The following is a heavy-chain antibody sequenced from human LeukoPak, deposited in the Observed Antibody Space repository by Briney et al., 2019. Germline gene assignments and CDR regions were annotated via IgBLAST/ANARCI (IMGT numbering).Heavy chain of an antibody. J-gene: IGHJ4*02. CDR3: ARVPPGGFGAIDY. CDR1: GGSISSGGYY. D-gene: IGHD2-8*02. Sequence: SQTLSLTCTVSGGSISSGGYYWSWIRQHPGKCLEWIGYIYYSGSTYYNPSLKSRVTISVDRSKNQFSLKLSSVTAADTAVYYCARVPPGGFGAIDYWGQGTLVTVSS. V-gene: IGHV4-31*03. CDR2: IYYSGST.